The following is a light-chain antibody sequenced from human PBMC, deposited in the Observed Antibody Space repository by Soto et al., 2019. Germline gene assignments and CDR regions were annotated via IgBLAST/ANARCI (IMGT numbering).Light chain of an antibody. V-gene: IGLV4-69*01. CDR2: LNSDGSH. Sequence: QSVLTQSPSASASLGASVKLTCTLSSGHSNYAIAWHQQQPEKGPRYLMKLNSDGSHSKGDGIPDRFSGSSSGAERYLTISSLQSEDEADYYCQTWGTGTHVEFGGGTKLTVL. CDR1: SGHSNYA. J-gene: IGLJ2*01. CDR3: QTWGTGTHVE.